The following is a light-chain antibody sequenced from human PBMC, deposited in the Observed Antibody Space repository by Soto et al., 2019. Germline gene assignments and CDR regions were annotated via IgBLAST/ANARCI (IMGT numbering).Light chain of an antibody. CDR1: QSVRNN. J-gene: IGKJ2*01. Sequence: MMTQSPATLSVSPGERATLSCRASQSVRNNLAWYQQKPGQAPRLLIYGASTRATGIPARFSGSGSGTEFTLTISSLQSEDFAVYYCQQYNDWPMYTFGQGTKVEIK. CDR3: QQYNDWPMYT. V-gene: IGKV3-15*01. CDR2: GAS.